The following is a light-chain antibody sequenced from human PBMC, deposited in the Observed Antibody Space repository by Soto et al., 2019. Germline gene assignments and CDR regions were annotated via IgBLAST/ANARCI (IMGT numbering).Light chain of an antibody. CDR2: DAS. V-gene: IGKV1-9*01. CDR3: QQRSNWAT. CDR1: QGISSY. Sequence: DIQLTQSPSFLSASVGDRVTTTCRASQGISSYLAWYQQKPGKAPKLLIYDASTLESGVPSRFSGSRSGTDFTLTISSLEPEDFAVYYCQQRSNWATFGPGTKVDIK. J-gene: IGKJ3*01.